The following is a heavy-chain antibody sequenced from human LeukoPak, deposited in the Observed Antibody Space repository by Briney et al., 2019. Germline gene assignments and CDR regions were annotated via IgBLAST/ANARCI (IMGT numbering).Heavy chain of an antibody. Sequence: SETLSLTCAVYGGSFSGYYWSRIRQPPGKGLEWIGEINHSGGTNYNPSLKSRVTISVDTSKNQFSLKLSSVTAADTAVYYCARGIAAADYYYYYYMDVWGKGTTVTVSS. CDR2: INHSGGT. D-gene: IGHD6-13*01. CDR3: ARGIAAADYYYYYYMDV. CDR1: GGSFSGYY. J-gene: IGHJ6*03. V-gene: IGHV4-34*01.